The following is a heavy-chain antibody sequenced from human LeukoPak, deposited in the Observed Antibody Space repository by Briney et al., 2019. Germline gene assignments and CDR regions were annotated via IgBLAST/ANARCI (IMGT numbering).Heavy chain of an antibody. D-gene: IGHD2-15*01. J-gene: IGHJ5*02. Sequence: SETLSLTCAVYGGSFSGYYWSWIRQPPGKGLEWIGEINHSGSTNYNPSLKSRVTISVDTSKNQFSLKLSSVTAADTAVYYCARGGIVVVVAATPRVWFDPWGQGTLVTVPS. CDR1: GGSFSGYY. V-gene: IGHV4-34*01. CDR2: INHSGST. CDR3: ARGGIVVVVAATPRVWFDP.